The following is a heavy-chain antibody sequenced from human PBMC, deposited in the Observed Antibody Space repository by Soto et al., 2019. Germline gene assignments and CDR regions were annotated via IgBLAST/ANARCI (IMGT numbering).Heavy chain of an antibody. D-gene: IGHD2-15*01. J-gene: IGHJ4*02. CDR3: ALRLGYCSGGACSH. V-gene: IGHV3-23*01. Sequence: GGSLSLSCAASGLTFGNYAMSWVRQAPGKGLEWVSGMSGSGDYTNYADSVKGRFTISRDNSKNTLYLQMNSLRAEDTAVYYCALRLGYCSGGACSHWGQGTLVTVSS. CDR2: MSGSGDYT. CDR1: GLTFGNYA.